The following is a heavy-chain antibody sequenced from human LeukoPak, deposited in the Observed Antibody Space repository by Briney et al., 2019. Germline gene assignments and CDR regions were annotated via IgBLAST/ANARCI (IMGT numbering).Heavy chain of an antibody. CDR2: ISYDGSNK. J-gene: IGHJ4*02. V-gene: IGHV3-30-3*01. CDR3: ARAPYGEPFDY. Sequence: GGSLRLSCAASGFTFSSYAMHWVRQAPGKGLERVAVISYDGSNKYYADSVKGRFTISRDNSKNTLYLQMNSLRAEDTAVYYCARAPYGEPFDYWGQGTLVTVSS. CDR1: GFTFSSYA. D-gene: IGHD3-10*01.